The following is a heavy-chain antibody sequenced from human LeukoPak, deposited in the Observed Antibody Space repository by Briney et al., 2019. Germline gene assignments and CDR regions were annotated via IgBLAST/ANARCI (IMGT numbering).Heavy chain of an antibody. Sequence: SETLSLXCTVSGGSISSYYWSWIRQPPGKGLEWIGYIYYSGSTNYNPSLKSRVTISVDTSKNQFSLKLSSVTAADTAVYYCARRGWNYGEYYFDYWGQGTLVTVSS. D-gene: IGHD1-7*01. J-gene: IGHJ4*02. CDR2: IYYSGST. CDR1: GGSISSYY. CDR3: ARRGWNYGEYYFDY. V-gene: IGHV4-59*01.